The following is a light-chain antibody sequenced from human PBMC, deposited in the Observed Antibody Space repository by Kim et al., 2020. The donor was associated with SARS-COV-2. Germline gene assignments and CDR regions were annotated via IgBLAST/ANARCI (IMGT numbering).Light chain of an antibody. CDR2: YDS. J-gene: IGLJ2*01. CDR1: NIGSKS. Sequence: PGKTARITCGENNIGSKSVNWYQQKPGQAPVLVIYYDSDRPSGIPERFSGSNSGNTATLTISRVEAGDEADYYCQVWDSSSDHRVVFGGGTQLTVL. CDR3: QVWDSSSDHRVV. V-gene: IGLV3-21*04.